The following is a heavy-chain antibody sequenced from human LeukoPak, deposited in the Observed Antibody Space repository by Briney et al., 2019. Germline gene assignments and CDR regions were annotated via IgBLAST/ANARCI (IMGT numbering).Heavy chain of an antibody. D-gene: IGHD1-26*01. V-gene: IGHV3-23*01. Sequence: GGSLRLSCAASGFTFSSYWMSWVRQAPGKGLEWVSAITGSGGTTYYADSMKGRFTISRDNSKNTLYLQMNSLRAEDTAVYYCAKDRYSGSPYLFDYWGQGTLVTVSS. CDR2: ITGSGGTT. J-gene: IGHJ4*02. CDR3: AKDRYSGSPYLFDY. CDR1: GFTFSSYW.